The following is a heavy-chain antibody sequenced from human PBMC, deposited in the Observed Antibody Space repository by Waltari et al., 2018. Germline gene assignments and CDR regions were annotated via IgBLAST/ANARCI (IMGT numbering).Heavy chain of an antibody. D-gene: IGHD3-22*01. Sequence: GQGLEWMGWMNPNSGNTGYAQKFQGRVTMTRNTSISTAYMELSSLRSEDTAVYYCAGMYYYDSSGYYYDAFDIWGQGTMVTVSS. CDR2: MNPNSGNT. J-gene: IGHJ3*02. V-gene: IGHV1-8*01. CDR3: AGMYYYDSSGYYYDAFDI.